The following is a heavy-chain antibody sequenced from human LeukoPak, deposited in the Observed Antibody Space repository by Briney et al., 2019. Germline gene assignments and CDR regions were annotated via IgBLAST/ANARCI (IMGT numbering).Heavy chain of an antibody. V-gene: IGHV4-34*01. CDR2: IYHSGST. CDR1: GGSFSGYY. J-gene: IGHJ5*02. CDR3: ASSYSSGWYNWFDP. Sequence: PSETLSLTCAVYGGSFSGYYWSWVRQPPGKGLEWIGEIYHSGSTNYNPSLKSRVTISVDKSKNQFSLKLSSVTAADTAVYYCASSYSSGWYNWFDPWGQGTLVTVSS. D-gene: IGHD6-19*01.